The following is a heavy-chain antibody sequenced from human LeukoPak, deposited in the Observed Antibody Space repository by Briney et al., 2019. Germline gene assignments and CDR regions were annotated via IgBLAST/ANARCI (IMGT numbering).Heavy chain of an antibody. CDR2: IYYSGRT. D-gene: IGHD1-26*01. CDR1: GGPIRSYY. CDR3: ARLASGSYGPLTPFDY. V-gene: IGHV4-59*08. Sequence: SETLSLTCTVSGGPIRSYYWSWIRQPPGKGLEWIGDIYYSGRTNYTPSLKSRVTISVDTSKNQFSLRLSSVTAADTPVYYSARLASGSYGPLTPFDYWGQGTLVTVSS. J-gene: IGHJ4*02.